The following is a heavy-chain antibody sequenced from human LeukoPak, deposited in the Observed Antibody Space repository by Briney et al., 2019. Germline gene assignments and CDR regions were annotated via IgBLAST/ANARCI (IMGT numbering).Heavy chain of an antibody. CDR3: AREPVAVGGIPTWFDP. V-gene: IGHV4-4*07. D-gene: IGHD6-19*01. CDR2: IYTSGST. Sequence: SETLSLTCTVSGGSISSYYWSWIRQPAGKGLVWIGRIYTSGSTNYNPSLKSRVTMSVDTSKNQFSLKLSSVTAADTAVYYCAREPVAVGGIPTWFDPWGQGTLVTVSS. CDR1: GGSISSYY. J-gene: IGHJ5*02.